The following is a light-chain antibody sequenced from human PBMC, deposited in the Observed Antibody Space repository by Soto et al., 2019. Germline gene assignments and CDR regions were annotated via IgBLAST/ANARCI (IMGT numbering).Light chain of an antibody. Sequence: TKFSLSVPVTPETLASVSYRSRPRPLHSNGYNYLDWYLQKPGQSPQLLIYLGYNRVSGVPDRFSGSVSGQDFTLKIRRVEAEYVGIYYCMQGLQPPLTFGGGTKVDIK. J-gene: IGKJ4*01. V-gene: IGKV2-28*01. CDR2: LGY. CDR1: PRPLHSNGYNY. CDR3: MQGLQPPLT.